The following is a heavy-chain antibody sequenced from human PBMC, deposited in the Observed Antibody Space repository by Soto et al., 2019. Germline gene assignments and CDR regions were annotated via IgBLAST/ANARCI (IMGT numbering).Heavy chain of an antibody. CDR1: GFTFSSYE. CDR2: ISSSGSTI. CDR3: ARDPPLKGVLMVHARQGTAFDI. D-gene: IGHD2-8*01. J-gene: IGHJ3*02. Sequence: PGGFLRLSCAASGFTFSSYEMNWVRQAPGKGVEWVSYISSSGSTIYYADSVKGRFTISRDNAKNSLYLQMNSLRAEDTAVYYCARDPPLKGVLMVHARQGTAFDIWGQGTMVTVSS. V-gene: IGHV3-48*03.